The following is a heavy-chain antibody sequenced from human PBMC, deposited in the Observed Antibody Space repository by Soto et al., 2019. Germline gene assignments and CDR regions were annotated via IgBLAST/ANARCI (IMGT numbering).Heavy chain of an antibody. CDR1: GFTFSSYA. J-gene: IGHJ4*02. CDR2: ISGSGGST. Sequence: GGSLRLSCAASGFTFSSYAMSWVRQAPGKGLEWVSAISGSGGSTYYADSVKGRFTISRDNSKNTLYLQMNSLRAEDTAVYYCAKGGLDSSGYYFILDYWGQGTLVTVSS. V-gene: IGHV3-23*01. CDR3: AKGGLDSSGYYFILDY. D-gene: IGHD3-22*01.